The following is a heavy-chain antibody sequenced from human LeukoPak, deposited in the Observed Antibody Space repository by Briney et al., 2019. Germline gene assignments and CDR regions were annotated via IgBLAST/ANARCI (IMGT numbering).Heavy chain of an antibody. D-gene: IGHD6-19*01. CDR2: IRYDGSNT. V-gene: IGHV3-30*02. CDR1: GFTFSNYG. Sequence: GGSLRLSCTASGFTFSNYGMHWVRQAPGKGLEWVAFIRYDGSNTYYADSVEGRFTISRDNSKDTLYLQMVRLRAEDTAVYSCAKDRHSSGWLDDYWGQGTLVTVSS. CDR3: AKDRHSSGWLDDY. J-gene: IGHJ4*02.